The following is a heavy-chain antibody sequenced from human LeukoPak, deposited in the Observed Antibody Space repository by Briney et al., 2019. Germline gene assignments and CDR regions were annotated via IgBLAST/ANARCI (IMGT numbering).Heavy chain of an antibody. D-gene: IGHD6-6*01. V-gene: IGHV1-2*02. Sequence: EASVKVSCKASGYTFTGYYMHWVRQAPGQGLEWMGWINPNSGGTNYAQKFQGRVTMTRDTSISTAYMELSRLRSDDTAVYYCARDSGLLSSSSDWGQGTLVTVSS. J-gene: IGHJ4*02. CDR2: INPNSGGT. CDR1: GYTFTGYY. CDR3: ARDSGLLSSSSD.